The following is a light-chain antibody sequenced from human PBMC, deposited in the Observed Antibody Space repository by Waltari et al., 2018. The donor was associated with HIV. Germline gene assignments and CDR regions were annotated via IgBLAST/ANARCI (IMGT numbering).Light chain of an antibody. V-gene: IGLV1-40*01. CDR1: TSPIWAGHG. Sequence: QSVLTQPPSLSGAPGQSVTNSCTGTTSPIWAGHGVNWYQQLAGGAPKLLIYGDYNRPSGVPDRFSGSKSGTSASLVITGLLPEDEADYYCQSYDSSPSGSVFGGGTKLTVL. CDR3: QSYDSSPSGSV. J-gene: IGLJ3*02. CDR2: GDY.